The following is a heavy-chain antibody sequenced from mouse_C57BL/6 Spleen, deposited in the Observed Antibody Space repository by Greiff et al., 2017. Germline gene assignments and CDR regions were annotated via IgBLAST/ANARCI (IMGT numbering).Heavy chain of an antibody. J-gene: IGHJ2*01. CDR2: INPNYGGT. Sequence: VQLQQSGPELVKPGASVKMSCKASGYTFTDYNMHWVKQSHGKSLEWIGYINPNYGGTSYNQKFKGKATLTVNKSSSTAYLELRSRTSEDAAVYYCARLRDGYPFDYWGQGTTLTVSS. CDR1: GYTFTDYN. CDR3: ARLRDGYPFDY. V-gene: IGHV1-22*01. D-gene: IGHD2-3*01.